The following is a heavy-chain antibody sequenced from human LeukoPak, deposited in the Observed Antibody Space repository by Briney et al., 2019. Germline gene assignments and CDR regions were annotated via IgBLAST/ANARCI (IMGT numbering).Heavy chain of an antibody. V-gene: IGHV3-48*04. CDR2: ISSSGSTI. CDR1: GFTFSSYG. D-gene: IGHD5-18*01. Sequence: AGGSLRLSCAASGFTFSSYGMHWVRQAPGKGLEWVSYISSSGSTICYADSVKGRFTISRDNAKNSLYLLMNSLRAEDTAVYYCARDLSSRGYTYGTPAFTFDIWGQGTMVTVSS. CDR3: ARDLSSRGYTYGTPAFTFDI. J-gene: IGHJ3*02.